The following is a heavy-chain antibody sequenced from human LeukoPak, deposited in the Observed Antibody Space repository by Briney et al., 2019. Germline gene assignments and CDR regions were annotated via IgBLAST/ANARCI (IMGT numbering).Heavy chain of an antibody. D-gene: IGHD3-10*01. Sequence: PSETLSLTCTVSGGSINSGTYYWTWIRQPAGKGLEWIGQIYTSGSTNYNPSLKSRVTISVDTSKNQFSLNLSSVTAADTAVYYRARHLRAYGSGSDWGQGTLVTVSS. V-gene: IGHV4-61*09. CDR1: GGSINSGTYY. CDR2: IYTSGST. J-gene: IGHJ4*02. CDR3: ARHLRAYGSGSD.